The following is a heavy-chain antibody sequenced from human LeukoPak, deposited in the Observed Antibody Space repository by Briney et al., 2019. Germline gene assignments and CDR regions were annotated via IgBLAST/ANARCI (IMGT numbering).Heavy chain of an antibody. CDR3: ARGPIVVVPAAKYYFDY. CDR2: IIPIFGTA. Sequence: ASVKVSCKASGGTFSSYAISWVRQAPGQGLEWMGGIIPIFGTANYAQKFQGRVTITADESTSTAYMELSSLRSEDTAVYYRARGPIVVVPAAKYYFDYWGQGTLVTVSS. J-gene: IGHJ4*02. V-gene: IGHV1-69*13. CDR1: GGTFSSYA. D-gene: IGHD2-2*01.